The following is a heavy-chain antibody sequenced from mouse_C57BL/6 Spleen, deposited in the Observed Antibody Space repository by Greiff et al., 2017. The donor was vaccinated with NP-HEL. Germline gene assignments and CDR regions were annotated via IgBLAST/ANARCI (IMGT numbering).Heavy chain of an antibody. CDR1: GFTFSSYA. D-gene: IGHD4-1*01. Sequence: EVKLVESGGGLVKPGGSLKLSCAASGFTFSSYAMSWVRQTPEKRLEWVATISDGGSYTYYPDNVKGRFTISRDNAKNNLYLQMSHLKSEDTAMYYCARDWDYPYYFDYWGQGTTLTVSS. CDR3: ARDWDYPYYFDY. V-gene: IGHV5-4*01. J-gene: IGHJ2*01. CDR2: ISDGGSYT.